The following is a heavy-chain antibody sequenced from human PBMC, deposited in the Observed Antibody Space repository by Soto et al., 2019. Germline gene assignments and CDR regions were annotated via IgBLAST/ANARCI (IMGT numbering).Heavy chain of an antibody. D-gene: IGHD2-15*01. CDR3: ARGRHNIVVVVAAFFDP. CDR1: GGSFSGYY. Sequence: SETLSLTCAVYGGSFSGYYWSWIRQPPGKGLEWIGEINHSGSTNYNPSLKSRVTISVDTSKNQFSLKLSSVTAADTAVYYCARGRHNIVVVVAAFFDPWGQGTLVTVSS. V-gene: IGHV4-34*01. CDR2: INHSGST. J-gene: IGHJ5*02.